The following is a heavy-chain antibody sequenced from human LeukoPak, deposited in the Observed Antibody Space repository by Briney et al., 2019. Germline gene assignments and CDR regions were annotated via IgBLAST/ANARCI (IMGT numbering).Heavy chain of an antibody. V-gene: IGHV4-59*01. CDR2: IYYSGST. Sequence: SETLSLTCTVSGGSISSYYWSWIRQPPGKGLEWIGYIYYSGSTNYNPSLKSRVTISVDTSKNQFSLKLSSVTAADTAVYYCARGRSLDYWGQGALVTVSS. D-gene: IGHD5-24*01. J-gene: IGHJ4*02. CDR3: ARGRSLDY. CDR1: GGSISSYY.